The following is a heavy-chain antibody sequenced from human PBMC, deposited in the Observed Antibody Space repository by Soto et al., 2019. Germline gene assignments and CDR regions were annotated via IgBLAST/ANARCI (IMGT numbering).Heavy chain of an antibody. CDR1: GFTFDDYA. J-gene: IGHJ3*02. Sequence: EVQLVESGGGLVQPGRSLRLSCAASGFTFDDYAMHWVRQAPGKGLEWVSGISWNSGSIGYADSVKGRFTISRDNAKNSLYLQMNSLRAEDRALYYCAKGPGVDAFDIWGQGTMVTVSS. CDR2: ISWNSGSI. CDR3: AKGPGVDAFDI. D-gene: IGHD2-2*01. V-gene: IGHV3-9*01.